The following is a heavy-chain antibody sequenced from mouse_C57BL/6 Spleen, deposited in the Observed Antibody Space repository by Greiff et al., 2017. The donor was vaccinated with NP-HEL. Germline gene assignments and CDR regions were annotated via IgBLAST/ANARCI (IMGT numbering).Heavy chain of an antibody. D-gene: IGHD3-1*01. CDR3: ARDRETFDY. V-gene: IGHV5-4*01. J-gene: IGHJ2*01. CDR1: GFTFSSYA. Sequence: EVQLVESGGGLVKPGGSLKLSCAASGFTFSSYAMSWVRQTPEKRLEWVATISDGGSYTYYPDNVKGRFTISRDNAKNNLYLQMSHLKSEDTAMYYCARDRETFDYWGQGTTLTVSS. CDR2: ISDGGSYT.